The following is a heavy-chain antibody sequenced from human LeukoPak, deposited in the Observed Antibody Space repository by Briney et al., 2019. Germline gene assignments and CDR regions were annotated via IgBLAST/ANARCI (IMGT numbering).Heavy chain of an antibody. V-gene: IGHV5-51*01. CDR2: IYPGDSDT. D-gene: IGHD3-22*01. Sequence: GESLKISCKGSGYRFTSYWIGWVRQMPGKGLEWMGIIYPGDSDTRYSPSFQGQVTISADKSISTAYLQWSSLKASDTAMYYCARTYYYDSSGYSTPFDYWGQGTLVTVSS. J-gene: IGHJ4*02. CDR3: ARTYYYDSSGYSTPFDY. CDR1: GYRFTSYW.